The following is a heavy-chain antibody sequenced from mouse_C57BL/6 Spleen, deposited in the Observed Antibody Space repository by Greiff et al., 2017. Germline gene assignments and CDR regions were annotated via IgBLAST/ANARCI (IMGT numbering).Heavy chain of an antibody. Sequence: VQLQQSGPSLVRPSQTLSLTCTVTGFSINSDCYWIWIRQFPGNKLEYIGYTFYSGITYYNPSLESRTYITRDTSKNQFSLKLSSVTTEDTATYYCARRITTVVAYYYAMDYWGQGTSVTVSS. CDR3: ARRITTVVAYYYAMDY. V-gene: IGHV3-3*01. CDR2: TFYSGIT. CDR1: GFSINSDCY. J-gene: IGHJ4*01. D-gene: IGHD1-1*01.